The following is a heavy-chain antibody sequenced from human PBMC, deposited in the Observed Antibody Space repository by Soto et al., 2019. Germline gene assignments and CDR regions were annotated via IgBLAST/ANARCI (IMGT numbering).Heavy chain of an antibody. D-gene: IGHD4-17*01. Sequence: GGSLRLSCAASGFTVSSNYMSWVRQAPGKGLEWVSVIYSGGSTYYADSVKGRFTISRDNSKNTLYLQMNSLRAEDTAVYYCARDDYGEYDAFDIWGQGTMVTVSS. CDR1: GFTVSSNY. CDR3: ARDDYGEYDAFDI. CDR2: IYSGGST. J-gene: IGHJ3*02. V-gene: IGHV3-66*01.